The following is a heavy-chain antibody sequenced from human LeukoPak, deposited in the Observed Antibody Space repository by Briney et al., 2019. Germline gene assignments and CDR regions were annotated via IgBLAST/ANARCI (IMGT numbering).Heavy chain of an antibody. CDR1: GYTFTSYY. V-gene: IGHV1-46*01. J-gene: IGHJ5*02. D-gene: IGHD4-23*01. CDR2: INPSGGST. CDR3: ARDNSVEDTAWWFDP. Sequence: ASVKVSCKASGYTFTSYYMHWVRQAPGQGLERMGIINPSGGSTSYAQKFQGRVTMTRDMSTSTDYMELSSLRSEDTAVYYCARDNSVEDTAWWFDPWGQGTLVTVSS.